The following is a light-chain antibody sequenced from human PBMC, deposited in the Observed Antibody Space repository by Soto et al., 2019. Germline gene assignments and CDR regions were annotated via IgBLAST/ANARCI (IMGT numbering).Light chain of an antibody. Sequence: EVVMTQSPATLSLSPGETATLSCRASQSVGNYVAWSQQKPGQAPRLLIYDASNRATGIPAMFSGSGSWTDFPLTISSLEPEDFAIYYCQQRSNWLFGPGTKVDIK. CDR2: DAS. CDR1: QSVGNY. CDR3: QQRSNWL. J-gene: IGKJ3*01. V-gene: IGKV3-11*01.